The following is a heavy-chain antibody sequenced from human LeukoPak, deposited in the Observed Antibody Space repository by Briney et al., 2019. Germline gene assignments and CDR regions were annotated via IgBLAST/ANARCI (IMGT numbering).Heavy chain of an antibody. J-gene: IGHJ3*02. CDR2: TYYRSDWNY. V-gene: IGHV6-1*01. Sequence: SQTLSLTCVISGDSDSSGSAAWNWIRQSPSRGLEWLGRTYYRSDWNYDYAGFVKSRITINADTSKNQFSLQLKSVTLEDTAIYYCAREHQWLVLGAFDIWGQGTLVTVSS. D-gene: IGHD6-19*01. CDR3: AREHQWLVLGAFDI. CDR1: GDSDSSGSAA.